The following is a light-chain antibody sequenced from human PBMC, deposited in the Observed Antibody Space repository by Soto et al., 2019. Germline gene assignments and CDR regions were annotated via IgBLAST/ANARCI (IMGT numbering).Light chain of an antibody. J-gene: IGLJ2*01. V-gene: IGLV3-9*01. Sequence: SYELTQPLSVSVALGQTARITCGGNNIGRKNVHWYQQKAGQAPVLVIYTDINRPSGIPERFSGSNSGNTATLTISRAQAGDEADYYCQVWDSSTARVVFGGGTKLTVL. CDR1: NIGRKN. CDR3: QVWDSSTARVV. CDR2: TDI.